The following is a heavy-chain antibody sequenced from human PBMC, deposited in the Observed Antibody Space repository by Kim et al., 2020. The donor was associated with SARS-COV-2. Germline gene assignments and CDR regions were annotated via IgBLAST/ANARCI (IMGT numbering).Heavy chain of an antibody. CDR1: GGSISSYY. J-gene: IGHJ6*01. CDR2: IYYSGST. D-gene: IGHD4-17*01. V-gene: IGHV4-59*08. Sequence: SETLSLTCTVSGGSISSYYWSWIRQPPGKGLEWIGYIYYSGSTNYNPSLKSRVTISVDTSKNQFSLKLSSVTAADTAVYYCARYPYYGDYYRYYYYGMDV. CDR3: ARYPYYGDYYRYYYYGMDV.